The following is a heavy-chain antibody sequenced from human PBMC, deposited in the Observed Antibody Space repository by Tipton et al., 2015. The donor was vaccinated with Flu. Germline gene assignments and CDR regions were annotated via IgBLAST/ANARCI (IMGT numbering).Heavy chain of an antibody. J-gene: IGHJ6*02. Sequence: LRLSCTVSGGSMTYFYWSWIRQSPGKGLEWIGYVYFNGATGYNPSLRSRVTISVDTAKNQFSLRPDSATAADTAVYYCARVPRGDGFIGYYYGLDVWGQGTTVTVSS. V-gene: IGHV4-59*01. D-gene: IGHD3-16*01. CDR1: GGSMTYFY. CDR2: VYFNGAT. CDR3: ARVPRGDGFIGYYYGLDV.